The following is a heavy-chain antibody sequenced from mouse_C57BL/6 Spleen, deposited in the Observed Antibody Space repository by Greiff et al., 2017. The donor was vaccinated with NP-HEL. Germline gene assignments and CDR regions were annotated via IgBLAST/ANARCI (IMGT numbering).Heavy chain of an antibody. V-gene: IGHV1-69*01. D-gene: IGHD1-3*01. J-gene: IGHJ4*01. CDR3: ARVDKGDYYAMDY. Sequence: QVHVKQPGAELVMPGASVKLSCKASGYTFTSYWMHWVKQRPGQGLEWIGEIDPSDSYTNYNQKFKGKSTLTVDKSSSTAYMQLSSLTSEDSAVYYCARVDKGDYYAMDYWGKGTSVTVSS. CDR2: IDPSDSYT. CDR1: GYTFTSYW.